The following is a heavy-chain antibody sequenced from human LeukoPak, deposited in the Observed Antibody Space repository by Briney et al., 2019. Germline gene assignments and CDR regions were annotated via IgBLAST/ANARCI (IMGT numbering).Heavy chain of an antibody. CDR3: AKVATDYDAFDI. V-gene: IGHV3-13*01. Sequence: GGSLRLSCSASGFTFSSYDMHWVRQATGKGLEWVSAIGTAGDTYYSGSVKGRFTISRENAKNSLYLQMNSLRAEDTAVYYCAKVATDYDAFDIWGQGTMVTVSS. J-gene: IGHJ3*02. D-gene: IGHD5-24*01. CDR2: IGTAGDT. CDR1: GFTFSSYD.